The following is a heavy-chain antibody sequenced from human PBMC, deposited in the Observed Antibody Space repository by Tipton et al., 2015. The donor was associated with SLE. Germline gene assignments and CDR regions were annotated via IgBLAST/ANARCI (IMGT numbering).Heavy chain of an antibody. CDR3: TTGRTL. V-gene: IGHV3-15*01. J-gene: IGHJ3*01. D-gene: IGHD3/OR15-3a*01. CDR1: GLTFDNAW. Sequence: SLRLSCVASGLTFDNAWMSWVRQAPGKGLEWVGRINTKIDGGTIDYAAPMKGRFSISRDDSKDTLYLQMDSLKTEDTAVYYCTTGRTLWGQGTLVSVSS. CDR2: INTKIDGGTI.